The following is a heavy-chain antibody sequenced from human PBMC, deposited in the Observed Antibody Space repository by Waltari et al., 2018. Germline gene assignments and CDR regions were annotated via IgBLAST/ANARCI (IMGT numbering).Heavy chain of an antibody. CDR1: GFTFSSYA. D-gene: IGHD3-10*01. V-gene: IGHV3-23*04. CDR3: ARILGTSGSYNY. Sequence: EVQLVESGGGLVQPGGSLRLSCAASGFTFSSYAMSWVRQAPGKGLEWVSASSGSGGSTYYADSVKGRFTISRDNSKNTLYLQMNSLRAEETAVYYCARILGTSGSYNYWGQGTLVTVSS. J-gene: IGHJ4*02. CDR2: SSGSGGST.